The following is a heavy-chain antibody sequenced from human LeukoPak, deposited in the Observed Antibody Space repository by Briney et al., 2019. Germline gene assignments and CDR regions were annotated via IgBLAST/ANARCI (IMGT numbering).Heavy chain of an antibody. D-gene: IGHD2-2*01. CDR3: ARLLDCSSTNCDHPGVYVFPDYYYYYMDV. Sequence: ASVKVSCKASGYSFTTYGITWVRQAPGQGLEWMGRISAYNGNTIYTQKLQGRVTMTTDTSTSTAYMELRSLRSDDTAVYYCARLLDCSSTNCDHPGVYVFPDYYYYYMDVWGQGTTVTVSS. V-gene: IGHV1-18*01. CDR2: ISAYNGNT. CDR1: GYSFTTYG. J-gene: IGHJ6*03.